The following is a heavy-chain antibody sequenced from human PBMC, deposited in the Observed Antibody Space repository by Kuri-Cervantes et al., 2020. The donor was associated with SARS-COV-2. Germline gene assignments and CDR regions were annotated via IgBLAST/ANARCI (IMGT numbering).Heavy chain of an antibody. Sequence: ASVKVSCKASGYTFTSYGISWVRQAPGQGLEWMGWISAYNGNTNYAQKLQGRVTMTTDTSTSTAYMELRSLRSEDTAVYYCARGPKESLEYSSGHYYYYGMDVWGQGTTVTVSS. V-gene: IGHV1-18*01. CDR2: ISAYNGNT. D-gene: IGHD6-19*01. CDR3: ARGPKESLEYSSGHYYYYGMDV. J-gene: IGHJ6*02. CDR1: GYTFTSYG.